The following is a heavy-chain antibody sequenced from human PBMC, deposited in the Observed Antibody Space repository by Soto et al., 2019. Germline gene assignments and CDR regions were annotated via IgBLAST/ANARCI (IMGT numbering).Heavy chain of an antibody. CDR1: GFTFSSYA. V-gene: IGHV3-23*01. J-gene: IGHJ3*02. CDR2: ISGSGGST. D-gene: IGHD1-26*01. CDR3: AKDRNKWELLAPDAFDI. Sequence: GGSLRLSCAASGFTFSSYAMSWVCQAPGKGLEWVSAISGSGGSTYYADSVKGRFTISRDNSKNTLYLQMNSLRAEDTAVYYCAKDRNKWELLAPDAFDISGQGTMVTVSS.